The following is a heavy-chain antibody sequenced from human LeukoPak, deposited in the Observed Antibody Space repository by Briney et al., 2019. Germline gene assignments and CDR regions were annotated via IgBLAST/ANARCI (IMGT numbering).Heavy chain of an antibody. CDR2: ISDSGDST. D-gene: IGHD2-2*01. CDR3: AKVGDIIVVPAAMPADFDY. Sequence: GGSLRLSCAVSGFTFSSHGMNWVRQAPGKGLEWVSVISDSGDSTYYADSVKGRFTISRDNSKNTLYLQMNSLRAEDTAVYYCAKVGDIIVVPAAMPADFDYWGQGTLVTVSS. CDR1: GFTFSSHG. J-gene: IGHJ4*02. V-gene: IGHV3-23*01.